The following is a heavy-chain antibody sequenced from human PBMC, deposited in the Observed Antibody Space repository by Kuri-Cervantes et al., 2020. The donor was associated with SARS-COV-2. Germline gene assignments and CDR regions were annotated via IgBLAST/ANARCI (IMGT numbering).Heavy chain of an antibody. V-gene: IGHV1-2*02. CDR3: ARDVCSGGSCYHYYMDV. CDR2: INPNSGGT. Sequence: ASVKVSCKASGYTFTGYYMHWVRQAPGQGLEWMGWINPNSGGTNYAQKFQGRVTMTRDTSISTAYMELSRLRSVDTAVYYCARDVCSGGSCYHYYMDVWGKGTTVTVSS. D-gene: IGHD2-15*01. J-gene: IGHJ6*03. CDR1: GYTFTGYY.